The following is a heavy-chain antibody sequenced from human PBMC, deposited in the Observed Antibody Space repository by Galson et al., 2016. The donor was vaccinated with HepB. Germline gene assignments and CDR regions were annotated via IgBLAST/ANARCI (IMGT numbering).Heavy chain of an antibody. CDR1: GFSFSHAW. D-gene: IGHD3-3*01. Sequence: SLRLSCAASGFSFSHAWMHWVRQAPGKGLEWVGRIKSKTDGGTTDYAAPVKGRFAISRDNSKDTLNLQMNRLKTEDTGVYYCTVAASYDFWSGYYMLDPWGQGTLVTVSS. V-gene: IGHV3-15*07. CDR3: TVAASYDFWSGYYMLDP. CDR2: IKSKTDGGTT. J-gene: IGHJ5*02.